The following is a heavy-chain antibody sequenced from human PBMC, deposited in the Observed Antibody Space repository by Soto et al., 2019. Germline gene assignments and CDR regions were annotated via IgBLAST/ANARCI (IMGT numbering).Heavy chain of an antibody. Sequence: EVQLVESGGGLVQPGGSLRLSCAASGFTFTSYWMHWVRQAPGKGLVWVSRINSDGTTTTYADSVKGRFTISRDNAKDTLYLQVNSRGDEDTAVYYCTRGGATTAGIYQFENWGQGTLVTVSS. CDR1: GFTFTSYW. CDR3: TRGGATTAGIYQFEN. CDR2: INSDGTTT. D-gene: IGHD3-10*01. J-gene: IGHJ4*02. V-gene: IGHV3-74*01.